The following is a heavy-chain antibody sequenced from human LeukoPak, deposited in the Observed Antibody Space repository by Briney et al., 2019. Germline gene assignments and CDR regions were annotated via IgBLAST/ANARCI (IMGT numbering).Heavy chain of an antibody. CDR1: GYSFTSYW. CDR2: IDPSDSYT. D-gene: IGHD5-18*01. V-gene: IGHV5-10-1*01. CDR3: ERGYCYGYYFDY. Sequence: GESLKISCKGSGYSFTSYWISWVRQMPGKGLEWTGRIDPSDSYTNYSPSFQGHVTISADKSISTAYLQWSSLKASDTAMSYCERGYCYGYYFDYWGQGTLVTVSS. J-gene: IGHJ4*02.